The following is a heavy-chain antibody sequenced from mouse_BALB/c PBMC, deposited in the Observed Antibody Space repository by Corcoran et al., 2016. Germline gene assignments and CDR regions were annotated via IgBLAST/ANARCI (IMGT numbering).Heavy chain of an antibody. CDR1: GFNIKDTY. CDR3: GRSREGNYVVY. V-gene: IGHV14-3*02. Sequence: EVQLQQSGAELVKPGASVKLSCTASGFNIKDTYMYWVKQRPEQGLEWIGRIDPANGSTKYDPKFQGKATMTADTSSNTVYLQLSSLTSEATAVYYCGRSREGNYVVYWGQGTTLTVSS. J-gene: IGHJ2*01. CDR2: IDPANGST. D-gene: IGHD2-1*01.